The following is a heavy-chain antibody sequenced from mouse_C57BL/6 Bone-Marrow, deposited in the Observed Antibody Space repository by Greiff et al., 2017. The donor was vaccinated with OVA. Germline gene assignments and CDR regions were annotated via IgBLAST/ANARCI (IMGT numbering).Heavy chain of an antibody. D-gene: IGHD4-1*01. CDR1: GYTFTSYW. Sequence: QVQLKQPGAELVRPGSSVKLSCKASGYTFTSYWMHWVKQRPIQGLEWIGNIDPSDSETHYNQKFKDKATLTVDKSSSTAYMQLSSLTSEDSAVYDCALGRGVAMDYWGQGTSVTVSS. V-gene: IGHV1-52*01. CDR3: ALGRGVAMDY. J-gene: IGHJ4*01. CDR2: IDPSDSET.